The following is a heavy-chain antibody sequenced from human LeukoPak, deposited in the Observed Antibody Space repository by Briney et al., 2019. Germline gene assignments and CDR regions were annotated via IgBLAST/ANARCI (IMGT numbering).Heavy chain of an antibody. V-gene: IGHV3-64D*06. CDR2: ISSNGDNT. CDR3: VRGTGY. CDR1: GFTFSTYV. Sequence: HPGGSLRLSCSVSGFTFSTYVMHWVRQAPGKGLEYVSAISSNGDNTYYADSVKGRFTISRDNSKNTLYLQMSSLRADDTAAYYCVRGTGYWGQGTLVTVSS. J-gene: IGHJ4*02.